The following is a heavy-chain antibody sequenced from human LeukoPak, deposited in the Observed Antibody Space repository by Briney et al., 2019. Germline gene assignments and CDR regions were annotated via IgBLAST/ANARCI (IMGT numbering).Heavy chain of an antibody. CDR3: ARAGYYDFWSGIHYYGMDV. Sequence: PGGSLRLSCAASGFTFSSYGMHWVRQAPGKGLEWVAVIWYDGSNKYYADSVKGRFTISRDNSKNTLYLQMNSLRAGDTAVYYCARAGYYDFWSGIHYYGMDVWGQGTTVTVSS. CDR1: GFTFSSYG. V-gene: IGHV3-33*01. J-gene: IGHJ6*02. CDR2: IWYDGSNK. D-gene: IGHD3-3*01.